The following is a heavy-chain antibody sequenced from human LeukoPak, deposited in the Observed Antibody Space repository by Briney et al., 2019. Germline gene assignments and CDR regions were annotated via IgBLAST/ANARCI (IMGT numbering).Heavy chain of an antibody. CDR2: IKQDGSEK. V-gene: IGHV3-7*01. J-gene: IGHJ4*02. D-gene: IGHD1-26*01. CDR3: ARGDGATGDY. Sequence: ETLSLTCTVSGGSISSSSYYWGWIRQPPGKGLEWVANIKQDGSEKYYVDSVKGRFTISRDNAKNSLYLQMNSLRAEDTAVYYCARGDGATGDYWGQGTLVTVSS. CDR1: GGSISSSSYY.